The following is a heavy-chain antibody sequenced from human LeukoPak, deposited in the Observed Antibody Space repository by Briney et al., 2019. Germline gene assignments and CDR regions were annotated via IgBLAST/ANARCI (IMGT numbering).Heavy chain of an antibody. V-gene: IGHV4-59*12. J-gene: IGHJ3*02. CDR1: GGSICSYY. CDR3: ARGGAVSGFDI. Sequence: SETLSLTCTVSGGSICSYYWSWIRQTPGKGLEWIGQIDHSGSTGYNSSLKSRVTISVDTSKTHFSLNLTSVTAADTAVYYCARGGAVSGFDIWGQGTRVTVSS. CDR2: IDHSGST. D-gene: IGHD6-19*01.